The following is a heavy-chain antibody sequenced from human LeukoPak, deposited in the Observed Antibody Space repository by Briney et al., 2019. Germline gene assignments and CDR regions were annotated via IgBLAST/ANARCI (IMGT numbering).Heavy chain of an antibody. V-gene: IGHV1-69*05. CDR1: GGTFSSYA. D-gene: IGHD6-6*01. CDR3: ARGEYSSSAYYYYYYMDV. CDR2: IIPIFGTA. Sequence: ASVEVSCKASGGTFSSYAISWVRQAPGQGLEWMGGIIPIFGTANYAQKFQGRVTITTDESTSTAYMELSSLRSEDTAVYYCARGEYSSSAYYYYYYMDVWGKGTTVTVSS. J-gene: IGHJ6*03.